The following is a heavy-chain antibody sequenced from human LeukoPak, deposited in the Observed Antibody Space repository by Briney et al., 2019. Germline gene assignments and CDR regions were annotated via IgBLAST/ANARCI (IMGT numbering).Heavy chain of an antibody. CDR2: IVSNGGRT. V-gene: IGHV3-64D*06. Sequence: GGSLRLSCVASGFTVSNKYMSWVRQAPGKGLECVSAIVSNGGRTYYADSVKGRFTISRDNSKNTLYLQMSSLRAEDTAVYYCVKDPFYGGNPLYYFDYWGQGTLVTVSS. CDR3: VKDPFYGGNPLYYFDY. J-gene: IGHJ4*02. CDR1: GFTVSNKY. D-gene: IGHD4-23*01.